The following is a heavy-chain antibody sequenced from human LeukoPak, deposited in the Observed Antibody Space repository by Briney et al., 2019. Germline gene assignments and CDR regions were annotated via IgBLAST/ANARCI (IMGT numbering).Heavy chain of an antibody. V-gene: IGHV4-39*01. CDR2: IFYSGST. CDR3: AVAGVRHYDSSGLYGFGF. Sequence: PSEALSLTCTVSGGSVSSGNYFWGWIRQPPGKGLEPIGTIFYSGSTHYYPSLNSLVSISVDTSKNQFFLKLNSVTAAETAVYDCAVAGVRHYDSSGLYGFGFWGQGTMVTVSS. D-gene: IGHD3-22*01. J-gene: IGHJ3*01. CDR1: GGSVSSGNYF.